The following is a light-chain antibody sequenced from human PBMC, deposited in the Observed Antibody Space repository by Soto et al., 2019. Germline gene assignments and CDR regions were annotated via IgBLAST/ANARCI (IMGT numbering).Light chain of an antibody. CDR3: QQYTTYWRT. CDR2: AAS. J-gene: IGKJ1*01. CDR1: QGIRDA. Sequence: DIQMTQSPSSLSASVGDRVTITCRASQGIRDALGWYQQKPGKAPKRLIYAASSLQSGVPSRFSGSGSGTEFTLTISSLQPDDFATYYCQQYTTYWRTFGQGTKVEIK. V-gene: IGKV1-17*01.